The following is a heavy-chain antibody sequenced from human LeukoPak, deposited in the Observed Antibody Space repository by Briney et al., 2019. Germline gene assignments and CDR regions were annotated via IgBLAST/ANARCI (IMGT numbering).Heavy chain of an antibody. CDR1: GGSISTSNYY. Sequence: PSETLSPTCTVSGGSISTSNYYWGWIRQPPGKGLEWIGSIYYSGSTYYNPSLKSRVTISVDTSKNQFSLKLSSVTAADTAVYYCASSIFGVVTTPFDYWGQGTLVTVSS. CDR3: ASSIFGVVTTPFDY. V-gene: IGHV4-39*07. D-gene: IGHD3-3*01. J-gene: IGHJ4*02. CDR2: IYYSGST.